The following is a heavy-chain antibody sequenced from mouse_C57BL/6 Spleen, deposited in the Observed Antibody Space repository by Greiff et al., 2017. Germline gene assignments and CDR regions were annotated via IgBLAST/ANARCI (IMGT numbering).Heavy chain of an antibody. CDR3: ARGGLLKDYAMDY. V-gene: IGHV5-17*01. CDR2: ISSGSSTI. CDR1: GFTFSDYG. J-gene: IGHJ4*01. Sequence: EVQRVESGGGLVKPGGSLKLSCAASGFTFSDYGMHWVRQAPEKGLEWVAYISSGSSTIYYADTVKGRFTISRDNAKNTLFLQMTSLRSEDTAMYYCARGGLLKDYAMDYWGQGTSVTVSS. D-gene: IGHD2-3*01.